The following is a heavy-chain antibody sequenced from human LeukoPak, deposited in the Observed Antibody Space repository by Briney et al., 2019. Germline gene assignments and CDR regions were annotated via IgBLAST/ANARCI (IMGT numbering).Heavy chain of an antibody. J-gene: IGHJ1*01. CDR3: ARDVVVPAAIPDGYFQH. V-gene: IGHV1-18*01. CDR2: ISAYNGNT. CDR1: GYTFTSYG. D-gene: IGHD2-2*02. Sequence: ASVKVSCKASGYTFTSYGISWVRQAPGQGLECMGWISAYNGNTNYAQKLQGRVTMTTDTSTSTAYMELRSLRSDDTAVYYCARDVVVPAAIPDGYFQHWGQGTLVTVSS.